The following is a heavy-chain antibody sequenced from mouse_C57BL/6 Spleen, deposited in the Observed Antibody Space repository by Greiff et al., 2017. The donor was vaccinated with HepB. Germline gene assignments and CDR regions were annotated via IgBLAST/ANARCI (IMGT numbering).Heavy chain of an antibody. V-gene: IGHV1-18*01. D-gene: IGHD4-1*01. Sequence: EVQLVESGPELVKPGASVKIPCKASGYTFTDYNMDWVKQSHGKSLEWIGDINPNNGGTIYNQKFKGKATLTVDKSSSTAYMELRSLTSEDTAVYYCARDRWDSFAYWGQGTLVTVSA. CDR2: INPNNGGT. J-gene: IGHJ3*01. CDR3: ARDRWDSFAY. CDR1: GYTFTDYN.